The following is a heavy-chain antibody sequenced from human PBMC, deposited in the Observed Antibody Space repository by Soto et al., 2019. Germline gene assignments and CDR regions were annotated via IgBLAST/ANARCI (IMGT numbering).Heavy chain of an antibody. CDR3: ARGNRELLFYYYYMDV. CDR2: IYYSGST. Sequence: XXTLSLPFTVSGGSISSYYWGWILQPPGKGLEWIGYIYYSGSTNYNPSLKRRVTISVDTSKNQFSLKLSSVTAADTAVYYCARGNRELLFYYYYMDVWGKGTTVTVSS. V-gene: IGHV4-59*01. D-gene: IGHD3-10*01. J-gene: IGHJ6*03. CDR1: GGSISSYY.